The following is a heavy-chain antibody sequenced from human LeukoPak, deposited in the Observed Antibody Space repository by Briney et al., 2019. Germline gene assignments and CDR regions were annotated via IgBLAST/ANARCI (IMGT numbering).Heavy chain of an antibody. V-gene: IGHV4-34*01. CDR1: GGSFSGYY. CDR3: ARGRYYYDSSGYYPRDNYFDH. D-gene: IGHD3-22*01. CDR2: INHSGST. Sequence: SETLSLTCAVYGGSFSGYYWSWIRQPPGKGLEWIGEINHSGSTNYNPSLKSRVTISVDTSKNQFSLKLSSVTAADTAVYYCARGRYYYDSSGYYPRDNYFDHWGQGTLVTVSS. J-gene: IGHJ4*02.